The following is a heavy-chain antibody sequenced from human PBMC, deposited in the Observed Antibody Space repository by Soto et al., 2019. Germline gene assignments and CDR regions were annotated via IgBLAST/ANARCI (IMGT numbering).Heavy chain of an antibody. CDR1: GFTFSSYA. D-gene: IGHD3-10*01. V-gene: IGHV3-64*01. CDR3: ARLGPYGSETYSFRYNWFDP. J-gene: IGHJ5*02. Sequence: GGSLRLSCAASGFTFSSYAMHWVRQAPGKGLEYVSAISSNGGSTYYANSVKGRFTISRDNSKNTVYLQMGSLRAEDMAIYYCARLGPYGSETYSFRYNWFDPWGQGTLVTVSS. CDR2: ISSNGGST.